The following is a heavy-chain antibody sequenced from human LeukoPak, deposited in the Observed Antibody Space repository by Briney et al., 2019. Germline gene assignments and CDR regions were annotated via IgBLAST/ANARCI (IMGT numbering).Heavy chain of an antibody. D-gene: IGHD3-10*01. V-gene: IGHV3-30-3*01. CDR3: ARDGNYYYGSGSYPDY. CDR2: ISYDGSNK. CDR1: AFTFSSYA. J-gene: IGHJ4*02. Sequence: GGSLRLSCAASAFTFSSYAMHWVRQAPGKGLEWVAVISYDGSNKYYADSVKGRFTISRDNSKSTLYLQMNSLRVEDTAVYYCARDGNYYYGSGSYPDYWGQGTLVTVSS.